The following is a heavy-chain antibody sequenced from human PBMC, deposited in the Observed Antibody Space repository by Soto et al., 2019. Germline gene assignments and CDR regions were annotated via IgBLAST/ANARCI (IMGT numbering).Heavy chain of an antibody. Sequence: SQTRARACAISGYSVSINGAACNWIRHSPSRGLEWLGRTYYRSKWYNDYSVSVKSRIIINPDTSKNQFSLQLNSVTPEDTAVYYCPTWDVEGMEVWGPGTTLNVSS. CDR3: PTWDVEGMEV. D-gene: IGHD1-26*01. CDR2: TYYRSKWYN. J-gene: IGHJ6*01. V-gene: IGHV6-1*01. CDR1: GYSVSINGAA.